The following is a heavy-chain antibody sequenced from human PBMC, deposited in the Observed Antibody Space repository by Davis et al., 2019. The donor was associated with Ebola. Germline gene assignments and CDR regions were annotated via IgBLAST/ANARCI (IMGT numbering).Heavy chain of an antibody. J-gene: IGHJ5*02. CDR2: INSDGSST. CDR1: GFTFSGYW. CDR3: ARVGWYGGNWFDP. Sequence: PGGSLTLSCAASGFTFSGYWMHWVRQAAGKGLVWVSRINSDGSSTSYADSVKGRFTISRDNAKNTLYLQMNSLRAEDTAVYYCARVGWYGGNWFDPWGQGTLVTVSS. D-gene: IGHD6-19*01. V-gene: IGHV3-74*01.